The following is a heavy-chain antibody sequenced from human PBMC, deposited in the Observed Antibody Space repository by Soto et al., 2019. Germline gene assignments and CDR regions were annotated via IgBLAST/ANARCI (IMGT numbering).Heavy chain of an antibody. CDR1: GYTFTSYG. CDR3: ARDPTYYDFWSGLPNYYYYGMDV. CDR2: ISAYNGNT. D-gene: IGHD3-3*01. J-gene: IGHJ6*02. Sequence: RASVKVSCKASGYTFTSYGISWVRQAPGQGLEWMGWISAYNGNTNYAQKLQGRVTMTTDTSTSTAYMELRSLRPDDTAVYYCARDPTYYDFWSGLPNYYYYGMDVWGQGTTVTVSS. V-gene: IGHV1-18*04.